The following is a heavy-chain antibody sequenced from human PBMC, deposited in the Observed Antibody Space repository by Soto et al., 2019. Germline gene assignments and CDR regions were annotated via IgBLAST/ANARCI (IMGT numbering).Heavy chain of an antibody. J-gene: IGHJ5*02. CDR1: GGSISSGGYS. CDR3: ARENYGDYLNWFDP. V-gene: IGHV4-31*11. CDR2: ISYSGIT. D-gene: IGHD4-17*01. Sequence: ASETLSLTCAVSGGSISSGGYSWSWIRQPPGKGLEWIGYISYSGITYYHPSLKSRVTISVDTSKNQFSLNLSSVTAADTAVYYCARENYGDYLNWFDPWGQGTLVTVSS.